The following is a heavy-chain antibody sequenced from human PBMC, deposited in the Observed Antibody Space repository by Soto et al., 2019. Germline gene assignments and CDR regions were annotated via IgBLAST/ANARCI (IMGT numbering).Heavy chain of an antibody. D-gene: IGHD1-7*01. CDR1: GFTFSRYW. CDR3: VRDRGNYPD. J-gene: IGHJ1*01. CDR2: ISSGGSST. Sequence: EVQLVESGGDLVQPGGSVIFSCAATGFTFSRYWMHWVRQVPGKGLLWVSWISSGGSSTRYSDYVQGRFTISRDKAKNTLSLQMNSLRAVDTAVYYCVRDRGNYPDWGQGTLVTVSS. V-gene: IGHV3-74*01.